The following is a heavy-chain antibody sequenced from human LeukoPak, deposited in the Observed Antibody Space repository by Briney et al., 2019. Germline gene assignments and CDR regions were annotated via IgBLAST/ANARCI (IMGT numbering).Heavy chain of an antibody. CDR3: AREEGGLRLGELSLFQPDHIDY. V-gene: IGHV3-23*01. Sequence: GGSLRLSCAASGFTFTSYAMNWVRQAPGKGLECVSGISGSGGSTYYADSVKGRFSISRDNSKNTLYLKLNSLRVEDTAVYYCAREEGGLRLGELSLFQPDHIDYWGQGTLVTVSS. J-gene: IGHJ4*02. CDR1: GFTFTSYA. D-gene: IGHD3-16*02. CDR2: ISGSGGST.